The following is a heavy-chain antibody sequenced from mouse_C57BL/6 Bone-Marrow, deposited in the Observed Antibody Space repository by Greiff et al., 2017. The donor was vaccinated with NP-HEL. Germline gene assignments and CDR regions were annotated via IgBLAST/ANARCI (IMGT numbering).Heavy chain of an antibody. CDR3: AREDYYGSSPWFAY. Sequence: QVQLKQSGPELVKPGASVKISCKASGYAFSSSWLNWVKQRPGKGLEWIGRLYPGDGDTNSNGKFKGTATLTADKSSSTAYMQLSSLTSEDSAVDFCAREDYYGSSPWFAYWGQGTLVTVSA. J-gene: IGHJ3*01. D-gene: IGHD1-1*01. V-gene: IGHV1-82*01. CDR1: GYAFSSSW. CDR2: LYPGDGDT.